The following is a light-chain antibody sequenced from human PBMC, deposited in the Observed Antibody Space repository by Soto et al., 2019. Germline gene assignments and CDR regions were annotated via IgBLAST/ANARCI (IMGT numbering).Light chain of an antibody. J-gene: IGKJ5*01. CDR1: QSLLHSNGYNY. CDR2: LGS. CDR3: MQALQTPIT. V-gene: IGKV2-28*01. Sequence: DIVMTQSPLSLPVTPGAPASISCRSSQSLLHSNGYNYLDWYLQKPGQSPQLMIYLGSNRASGVPDRFSGSGSGTDCTLKISRVEAEDVGVYYCMQALQTPITFGQGTRLEIK.